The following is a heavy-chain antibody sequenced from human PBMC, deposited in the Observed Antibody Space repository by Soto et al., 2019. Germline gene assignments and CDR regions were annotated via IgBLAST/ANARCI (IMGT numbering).Heavy chain of an antibody. V-gene: IGHV1-46*01. CDR2: INPSGGST. CDR1: GYTFTSYY. J-gene: IGHJ4*01. CDR3: ARDTGTRLAGAIAAARHFDY. Sequence: ASVKVSCKASGYTFTSYYMHWVRQAPGQGLEWMGIINPSGGSTSYAQKFQGRVTMTRDTSKSTVYMELSSLRSEDTAVYYCARDTGTRLAGAIAAARHFDYWG. D-gene: IGHD6-13*01.